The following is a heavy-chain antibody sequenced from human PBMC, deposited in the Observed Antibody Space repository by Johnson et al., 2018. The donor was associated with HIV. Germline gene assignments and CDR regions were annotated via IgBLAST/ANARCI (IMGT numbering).Heavy chain of an antibody. V-gene: IGHV3-30*03. CDR2: ISYDGSNK. J-gene: IGHJ3*02. D-gene: IGHD6-13*01. Sequence: QVQLVESGGGVVQPGGSLRLSCAASGFTFSSYGMHWVRQAPGKGLEWVAVISYDGSNKFYADSVKGRFTISRDNSKNTMFLQMNSLRPEDTAMYYCASSRYSRRWYEYSGFDIWGQGTKVTVSS. CDR3: ASSRYSRRWYEYSGFDI. CDR1: GFTFSSYG.